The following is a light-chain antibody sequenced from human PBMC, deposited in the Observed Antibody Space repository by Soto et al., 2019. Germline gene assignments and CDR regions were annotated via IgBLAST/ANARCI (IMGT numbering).Light chain of an antibody. Sequence: EIVLTQSPGTLSLSPGERATLSCRASQSVSSSYLAWYQQKPGQAPRLLIYGASSRATGIPDRFSGSGSGTDVPLTISRLEPEDFAVYYCQQYDSSPLTFGGGTKVAIK. CDR1: QSVSSSY. CDR3: QQYDSSPLT. J-gene: IGKJ4*01. V-gene: IGKV3-20*01. CDR2: GAS.